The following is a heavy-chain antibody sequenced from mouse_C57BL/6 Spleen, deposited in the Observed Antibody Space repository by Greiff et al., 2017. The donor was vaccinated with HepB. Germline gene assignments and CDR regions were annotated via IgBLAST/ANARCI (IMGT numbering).Heavy chain of an antibody. J-gene: IGHJ4*01. Sequence: EVQLQQSGPVLVKPGASVKMSCKASGYTFTDYYMNWVKQSHGKSLEWIGVINPYNGGTSYNQKFKGKATLTVDKSSSTAYMVLNSLTSEDSAVYDCAVYYYDSSSYAMDYWGEGTAVTVSS. CDR3: AVYYYDSSSYAMDY. V-gene: IGHV1-19*01. CDR1: GYTFTDYY. D-gene: IGHD1-1*01. CDR2: INPYNGGT.